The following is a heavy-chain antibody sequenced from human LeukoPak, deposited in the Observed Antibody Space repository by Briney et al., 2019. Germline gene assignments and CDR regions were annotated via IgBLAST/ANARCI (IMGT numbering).Heavy chain of an antibody. CDR3: AKSVDSGYDYGGFDY. V-gene: IGHV3-21*01. Sequence: GGSLRLSCAASGFSFRDYTLNWVRQAPGKGLEWVSSISSSSSSYIYYADSVKGRFTISRDNARNSLYLQMDSLRAEDTAVYYCAKSVDSGYDYGGFDYWGQGTLVTVSS. CDR1: GFSFRDYT. CDR2: ISSSSSSYI. D-gene: IGHD5-12*01. J-gene: IGHJ4*02.